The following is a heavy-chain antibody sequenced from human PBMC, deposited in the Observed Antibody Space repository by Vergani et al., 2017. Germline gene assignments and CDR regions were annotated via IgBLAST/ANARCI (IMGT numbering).Heavy chain of an antibody. CDR3: ARPRDTAMLPNFDY. D-gene: IGHD5-18*01. J-gene: IGHJ4*02. CDR2: IWYDGSNK. V-gene: IGHV3-33*01. CDR1: GFTFSSYL. Sequence: QVQLVESVGGVVQPGRSLRLSCAASGFTFSSYLMHWVRQAPGKGLEWVAVIWYDGSNKYNADSVKGRFTISRDNSKNTLYLQMNSLKAEDTAVYYCARPRDTAMLPNFDYWGQGTLVTVSS.